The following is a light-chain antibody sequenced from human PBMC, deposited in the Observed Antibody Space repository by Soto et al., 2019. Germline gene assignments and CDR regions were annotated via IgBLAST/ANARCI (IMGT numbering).Light chain of an antibody. CDR2: AAS. V-gene: IGKV1-39*01. Sequence: DMQMTPSPASLSASVVDSLTLTCRASQSISSYLTWHQQTPGKAPXXRIYAASSLQGGVPSRLSSSGSGTDFTLTISRMQPEDFATYYCQQSYSTLTFGPGTKVYI. CDR1: QSISSY. J-gene: IGKJ3*01. CDR3: QQSYSTLT.